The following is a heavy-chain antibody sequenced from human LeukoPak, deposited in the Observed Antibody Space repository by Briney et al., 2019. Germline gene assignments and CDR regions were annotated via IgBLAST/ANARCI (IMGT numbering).Heavy chain of an antibody. CDR2: IYHSGST. J-gene: IGHJ4*02. CDR3: AKGKVVHLDYYFDY. CDR1: GYSISSGYY. D-gene: IGHD1-1*01. V-gene: IGHV4-38-2*01. Sequence: KPSETLSLTCAVSGYSISSGYYWGWIRQPPGKGLEWIGIIYHSGSTYYNPSLKGRVTISVDTSKNQFYLKLSSLTAADTAVYYCAKGKVVHLDYYFDYWAQGTLVTVSS.